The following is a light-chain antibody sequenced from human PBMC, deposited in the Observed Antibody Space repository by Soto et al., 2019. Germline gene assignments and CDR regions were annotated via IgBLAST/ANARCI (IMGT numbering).Light chain of an antibody. CDR3: QRGDT. V-gene: IGKV3-11*01. Sequence: EIVLTQSPATLSLSPGERATLSCRASQSVSNNLAWYQQKPGQAPRLLIYDASNRATGIPARFSGSGSGTDFTLTISWLEPEDFAVYYCQRGDTFGQGTRPEIK. CDR1: QSVSNN. J-gene: IGKJ5*01. CDR2: DAS.